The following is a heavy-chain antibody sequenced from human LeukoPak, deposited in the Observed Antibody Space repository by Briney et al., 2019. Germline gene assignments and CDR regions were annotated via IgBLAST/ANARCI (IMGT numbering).Heavy chain of an antibody. D-gene: IGHD3-3*01. J-gene: IGHJ5*01. CDR1: GFSFSSYG. CDR3: AKRVPLTALDS. CDR2: ISGSGGSS. V-gene: IGHV3-23*01. Sequence: GGTLRLSCVASGFSFSSYGMSWVRQAPGKGLEWISAISGSGGSSYYADSVKGRFTISRDNSKNRLFLQMNSLRVEDSGVYYCAKRVPLTALDSWGQGTLVTVSS.